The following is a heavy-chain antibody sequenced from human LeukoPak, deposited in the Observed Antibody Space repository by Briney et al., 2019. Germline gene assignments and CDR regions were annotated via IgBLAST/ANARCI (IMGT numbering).Heavy chain of an antibody. V-gene: IGHV4-59*04. Sequence: PSETLSLTCTVSGGSISGYYWSWIRQPPGKGLEWIGYIYYSGSTSYNPSLRSRVTISKDTSKNQFSLRLSSVTAADTAVYYCAGLASYYYHTGGLWGQGTMVTVSS. J-gene: IGHJ3*01. CDR2: IYYSGST. CDR1: GGSISGYY. D-gene: IGHD3-22*01. CDR3: AGLASYYYHTGGL.